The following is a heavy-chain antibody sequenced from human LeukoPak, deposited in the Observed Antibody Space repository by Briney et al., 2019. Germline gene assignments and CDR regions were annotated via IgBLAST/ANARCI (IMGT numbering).Heavy chain of an antibody. V-gene: IGHV4-4*07. D-gene: IGHD6-13*01. CDR3: ARSPIAAAGYAYYGMDV. CDR2: IYTSGST. J-gene: IGHJ6*02. CDR1: GGSLSSYY. Sequence: SETLSLTCTVSGGSLSSYYWSWIRQPAGKGLEWIGRIYTSGSTNYNPSLKSRVTMSVDTSKNQFSLKLSSVTAADTAVYYCARSPIAAAGYAYYGMDVWGQGTTVTVSS.